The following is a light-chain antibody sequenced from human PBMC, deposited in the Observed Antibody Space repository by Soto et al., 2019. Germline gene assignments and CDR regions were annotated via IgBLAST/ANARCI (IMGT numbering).Light chain of an antibody. CDR2: EVS. V-gene: IGLV2-8*01. CDR3: SSNAGSTTVV. CDR1: SSDVGGYNY. Sequence: QSALTQPRSASGSPGQSVTISCTGTSSDVGGYNYVSWYQHYPGKAPKLMIYEVSKRPLVVPDRFSGSKSDNTTSLTVSGLQAEDEADYFCSSNAGSTTVVFGGGTTLTVL. J-gene: IGLJ2*01.